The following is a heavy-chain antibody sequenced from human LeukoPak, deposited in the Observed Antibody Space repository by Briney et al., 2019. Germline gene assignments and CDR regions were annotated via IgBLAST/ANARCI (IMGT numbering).Heavy chain of an antibody. D-gene: IGHD6-13*01. CDR2: IYYSGST. CDR3: ARGIYSSSWLPYFDY. V-gene: IGHV4-61*01. Sequence: SETLSLTCTVSGGSVSSGSYYWSWIRQPPGKGLEWIGYIYYSGSTNYNPSLKSRVTISVDTSKNQFSLKLSSVTAADTAVYYCARGIYSSSWLPYFDYWGQGTLVTVSS. J-gene: IGHJ4*02. CDR1: GGSVSSGSYY.